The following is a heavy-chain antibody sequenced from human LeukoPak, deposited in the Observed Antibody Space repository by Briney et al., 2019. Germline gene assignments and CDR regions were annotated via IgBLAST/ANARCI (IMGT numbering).Heavy chain of an antibody. CDR3: ARVDRYHYYLDV. Sequence: SVKVSCKASGGTFSSYSITWVRQAPGQGLEWMGGIMPLFNTANYAQQFQGGVTITTDESTSTAYMELSSLRFEDTAMYYCARVDRYHYYLDVWGKGTTVTVSS. CDR1: GGTFSSYS. V-gene: IGHV1-69*05. J-gene: IGHJ6*03. CDR2: IMPLFNTA.